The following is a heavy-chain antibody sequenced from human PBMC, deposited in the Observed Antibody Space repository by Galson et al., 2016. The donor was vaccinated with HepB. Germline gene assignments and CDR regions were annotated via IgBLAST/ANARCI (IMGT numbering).Heavy chain of an antibody. CDR1: GTTFSSYA. D-gene: IGHD3-16*01. Sequence: SVKVSCKASGTTFSSYAFTWVRQAPGEGPEWMGGIIPALRTTEYSHRFQGRVTISADESTSTTFMELNSLRIEDTAVYYCARTITFGGVFAWSDPWGQGTLVTVSS. V-gene: IGHV1-69*13. J-gene: IGHJ5*02. CDR3: ARTITFGGVFAWSDP. CDR2: IIPALRTT.